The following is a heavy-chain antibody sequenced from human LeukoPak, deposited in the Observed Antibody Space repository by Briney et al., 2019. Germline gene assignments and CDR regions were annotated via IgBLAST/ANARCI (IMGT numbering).Heavy chain of an antibody. CDR2: TYFSGST. CDR3: ARVPIVVVPAASRPRPSYYYYGMDV. V-gene: IGHV4-59*12. Sequence: SETLSLTCTVSGGSLSYSYWSWIRQPPGKGLEWIGYTYFSGSTNYNPSLKSRVTISVDTSKNQFSLKLSSVTAADTAVYYCARVPIVVVPAASRPRPSYYYYGMDVWGQGTTVTVSS. D-gene: IGHD2-2*01. J-gene: IGHJ6*02. CDR1: GGSLSYSY.